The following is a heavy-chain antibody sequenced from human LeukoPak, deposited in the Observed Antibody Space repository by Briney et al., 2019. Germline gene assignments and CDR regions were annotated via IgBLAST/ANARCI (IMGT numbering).Heavy chain of an antibody. Sequence: ASVKVSCKASGYTFTSYDINWVRQATGQGLEWMGWMNPNSGNTGYAQKFQGRVTMTRNTSISTAYMELSSLRSEDTAVYYCARWREAAGSNWFDPWGQGTLVTVSS. V-gene: IGHV1-8*01. J-gene: IGHJ5*02. CDR3: ARWREAAGSNWFDP. CDR1: GYTFTSYD. CDR2: MNPNSGNT. D-gene: IGHD6-13*01.